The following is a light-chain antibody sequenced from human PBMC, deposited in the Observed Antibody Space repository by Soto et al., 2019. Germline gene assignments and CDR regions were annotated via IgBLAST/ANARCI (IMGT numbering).Light chain of an antibody. V-gene: IGKV3-15*01. CDR1: QSVSSS. CDR2: GAS. CDR3: QQYNNWWT. Sequence: EVVMTQSPATLSMSPGERATLSCRASQSVSSSLAWYQQKPGQAPRLLIYGASTRATGIPDRFSGSGSETEFTPTISSLKAEDFAIYYCQQYNNWWTFGQGTKVEIK. J-gene: IGKJ1*01.